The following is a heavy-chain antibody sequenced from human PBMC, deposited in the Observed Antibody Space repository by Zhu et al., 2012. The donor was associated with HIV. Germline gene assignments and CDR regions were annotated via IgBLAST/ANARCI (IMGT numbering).Heavy chain of an antibody. CDR2: VYYSGST. CDR3: ASVVYRTDPTNDSRYYMDV. Sequence: QVHLQESGPGLVKPSETLSLNCAVSGGSMRSYYWSWIRQPPGKGLEWIGYVYYSGSTNYNPSVKRRVRMSVDTSNNQFSLKLSAVTAADTAVYYCASVVYRTDPTNDSRYYMDVWGKGTTVIVSS. D-gene: IGHD2-21*01. CDR1: GGSMRSYY. V-gene: IGHV4-59*01. J-gene: IGHJ6*04.